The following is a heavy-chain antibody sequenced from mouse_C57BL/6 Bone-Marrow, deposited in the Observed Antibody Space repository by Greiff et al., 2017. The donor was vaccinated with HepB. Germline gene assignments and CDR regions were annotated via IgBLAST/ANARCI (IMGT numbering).Heavy chain of an antibody. D-gene: IGHD1-1*01. J-gene: IGHJ3*01. CDR2: IDPSDSYT. CDR3: ARSHYGSSLFAY. CDR1: GYTFTSYW. Sequence: VQLQQPGAELVMPGASVKLSCKASGYTFTSYWMHWVKQRPGQGLEWIGEIDPSDSYTNYNQKFKGKSTLTVDKSSSTAYMQLSSLTSEDSAVYYCARSHYGSSLFAYWGQGTLVTVSA. V-gene: IGHV1-69*01.